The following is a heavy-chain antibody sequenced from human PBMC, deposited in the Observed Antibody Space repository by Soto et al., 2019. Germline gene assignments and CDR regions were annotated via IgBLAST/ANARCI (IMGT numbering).Heavy chain of an antibody. CDR3: ARDVVGYCSRTSCPLDY. Sequence: QVQLVQSGVEVKKPGASVKVSCKASGYTFTSYSINWVRQAPGQGLEWMGRINANNGDTGYAQSFQGRVTLTTGTSTSKAYMELRSLTTDDTAMYYCARDVVGYCSRTSCPLDYWGQGTLVTVSS. J-gene: IGHJ4*02. CDR1: GYTFTSYS. CDR2: INANNGDT. V-gene: IGHV1-18*01. D-gene: IGHD2-2*01.